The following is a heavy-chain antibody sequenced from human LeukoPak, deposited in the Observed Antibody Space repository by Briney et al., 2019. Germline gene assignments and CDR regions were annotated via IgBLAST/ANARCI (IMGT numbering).Heavy chain of an antibody. CDR3: ARDPGVATNGY. D-gene: IGHD5-12*01. CDR1: GYTFTSYD. V-gene: IGHV1-8*01. CDR2: LNPNSGNT. Sequence: ASVKVSCKASGYTFTSYDINWVRQATGQGLEWMGWLNPNSGNTGYAQKFQGRVTMTRNTSISTAYMELSRLRSDDTAVYYCARDPGVATNGYWGQGTLVTVSS. J-gene: IGHJ4*02.